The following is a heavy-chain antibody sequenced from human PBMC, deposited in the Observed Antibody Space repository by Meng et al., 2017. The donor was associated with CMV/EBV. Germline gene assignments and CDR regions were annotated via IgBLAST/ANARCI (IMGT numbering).Heavy chain of an antibody. V-gene: IGHV3-23*01. CDR2: ISGSGGST. J-gene: IGHJ4*02. D-gene: IGHD1-26*01. Sequence: LSLTCAASGFTFSSYAMSWVRQAPGKGLEWVSAISGSGGSTYYADSVKGRFTISRDNSKNTLYLQMNSLRAEDTAVYYCAKGLWLYSGIAPGGYWGQGTLVTVSS. CDR3: AKGLWLYSGIAPGGY. CDR1: GFTFSSYA.